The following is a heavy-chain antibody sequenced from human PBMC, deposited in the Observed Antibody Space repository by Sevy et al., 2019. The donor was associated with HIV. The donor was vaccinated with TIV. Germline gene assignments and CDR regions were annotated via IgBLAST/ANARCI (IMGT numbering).Heavy chain of an antibody. V-gene: IGHV3-15*01. CDR1: GFTFSYAW. CDR2: IKSKSDGGTT. CDR3: STDPIIVLLVTDGMDV. Sequence: GESLKISCAASGFTFSYAWMSWVRQAPEKGLEWVGRIKSKSDGGTTDYAAPVKGRFTISRDDSKNTLYLQMKNLKTEDTAVYYCSTDPIIVLLVTDGMDVWGQGTTVTVSS. D-gene: IGHD2-8*02. J-gene: IGHJ6*02.